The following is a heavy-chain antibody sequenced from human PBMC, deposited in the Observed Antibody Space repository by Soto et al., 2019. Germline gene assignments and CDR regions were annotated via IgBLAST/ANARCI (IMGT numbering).Heavy chain of an antibody. Sequence: QVQLQESGPGLVKPSETLSLTCTVSGVSISTYYWNWIRQPAGKGLEWVGRIYTNGSTNYNPSLKSRVTISMDTSYNRLSLKLRSVTAADTAVYYCARDLYLRTGPWGMDVWGQGTTVTVSS. CDR2: IYTNGST. CDR1: GVSISTYY. V-gene: IGHV4-4*07. D-gene: IGHD3-9*01. CDR3: ARDLYLRTGPWGMDV. J-gene: IGHJ6*02.